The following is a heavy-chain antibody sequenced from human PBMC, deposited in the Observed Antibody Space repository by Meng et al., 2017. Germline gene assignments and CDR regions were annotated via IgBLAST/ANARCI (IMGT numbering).Heavy chain of an antibody. CDR2: INHSVST. CDR1: GVSFTGSY. V-gene: IGHV4-34*01. J-gene: IGHJ5*02. D-gene: IGHD6-13*01. Sequence: VRRQLWCAEQLKPSGPLSLPAAVEGVSFTGSYWSLSRHPPGKGLEWIGEINHSVSTNYNPSLKSLVTISVDTSNIQFSLKLSSVTAADTAVYYCARGRPEQYSSSWYGDWFDPWGQGTLVTVSS. CDR3: ARGRPEQYSSSWYGDWFDP.